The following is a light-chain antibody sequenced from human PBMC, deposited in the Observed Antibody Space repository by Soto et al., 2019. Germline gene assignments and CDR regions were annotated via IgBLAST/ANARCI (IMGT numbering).Light chain of an antibody. CDR2: KAS. V-gene: IGKV1-5*03. Sequence: IHMTQSPATRSASVGDRVTITCRASQSSSSWLAWYQQIPEKAPKLLIYKASRLESRVPSWFSGSGCGTEFTLTISSLQPDDCATYYCQQYNSYSWTFGQGTKVDIK. CDR3: QQYNSYSWT. CDR1: QSSSSW. J-gene: IGKJ1*01.